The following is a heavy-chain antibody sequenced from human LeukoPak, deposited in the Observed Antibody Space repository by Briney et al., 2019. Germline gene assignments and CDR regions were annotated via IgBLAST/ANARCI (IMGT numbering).Heavy chain of an antibody. CDR3: ARVTGYDWESSYDY. CDR2: IYYSGST. D-gene: IGHD5-12*01. Sequence: SETLSLTCTVSGGSIRHYYWSWIRQPPGKGLEWLGYIYYSGSTNYNPSLKSRVTISVDTSKNQFSLKLSSVTAADTAVYYCARVTGYDWESSYDYWGQGTLVTVSS. J-gene: IGHJ4*02. CDR1: GGSIRHYY. V-gene: IGHV4-59*01.